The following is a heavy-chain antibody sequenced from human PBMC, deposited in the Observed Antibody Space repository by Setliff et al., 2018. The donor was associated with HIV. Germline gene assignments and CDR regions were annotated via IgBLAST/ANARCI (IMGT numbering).Heavy chain of an antibody. Sequence: SETLSLTCTVSGGSISTYYWNWIRQPPGKGLEWIGYIYSSGSTNYNPSLKSRVTISVDTSKNQLSLKLRSVTAADTAVYYCARDYGSGSYDHWGQGTLVTVSS. CDR2: IYSSGST. D-gene: IGHD3-10*01. V-gene: IGHV4-4*08. CDR1: GGSISTYY. J-gene: IGHJ5*02. CDR3: ARDYGSGSYDH.